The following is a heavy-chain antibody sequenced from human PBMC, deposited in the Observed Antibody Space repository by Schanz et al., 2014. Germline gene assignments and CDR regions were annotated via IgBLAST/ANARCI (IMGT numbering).Heavy chain of an antibody. CDR2: ISPYNGNT. CDR3: AREVGLYDRGWFDP. D-gene: IGHD3-22*01. Sequence: QVQLVQSGPEVKEPGASVKVSCEASRYTFNTYGLNWVRQAPGQGLEWMGWISPYNGNTNYAQKFQGRVTITADKSSDTAYMELSSLRSEDTAVYYCAREVGLYDRGWFDPWGQGTLVTVSS. J-gene: IGHJ5*02. V-gene: IGHV1-18*01. CDR1: RYTFNTYG.